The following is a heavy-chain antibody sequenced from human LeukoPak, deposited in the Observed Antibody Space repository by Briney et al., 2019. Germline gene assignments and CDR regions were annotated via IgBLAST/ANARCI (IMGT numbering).Heavy chain of an antibody. CDR3: ATRVRPTSPGVFDI. CDR2: IYYTGST. J-gene: IGHJ3*02. CDR1: GASISSYY. Sequence: SETLSLTCTVSGASISSYYWSWFRQSPGKGLESIGYIYYTGSTNYNPSLKSRVTMSVDTPKNQFSLKLNSVTAADTAVYYCATRVRPTSPGVFDIWGQGTLVTVSS. V-gene: IGHV4-59*01. D-gene: IGHD1-26*01.